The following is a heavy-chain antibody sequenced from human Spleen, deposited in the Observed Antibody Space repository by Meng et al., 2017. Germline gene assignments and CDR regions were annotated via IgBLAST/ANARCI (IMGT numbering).Heavy chain of an antibody. Sequence: QVQGSVSCRVNPSETLVPPSPVSGGPVTSYYWSWFRQPPGKGLEWFGYIYYSGTTNYNPSLKSRVTISVDTSKRQFSLKLNSVTAADTALYYCARSRRYCGVDCYAVYFDYSGQGTLVTVSS. V-gene: IGHV4-59*02. J-gene: IGHJ4*02. CDR1: GGPVTSYY. CDR2: IYYSGTT. D-gene: IGHD2-21*02. CDR3: ARSRRYCGVDCYAVYFDY.